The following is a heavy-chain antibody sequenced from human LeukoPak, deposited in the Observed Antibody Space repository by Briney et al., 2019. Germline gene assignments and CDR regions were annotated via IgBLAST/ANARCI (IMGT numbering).Heavy chain of an antibody. CDR3: ARNENSGWGYFDY. D-gene: IGHD5-12*01. CDR1: GFTFSSSA. CDR2: ISASGGST. V-gene: IGHV3-23*01. Sequence: GGSLRLSCAASGFTFSSSAMSWVRQVPGKGLEWVSGISASGGSTNYADSVRGRFTISRDNSKDTLYLQMNSLRAEDTAVYYCARNENSGWGYFDYWGQGTLVTVSS. J-gene: IGHJ4*02.